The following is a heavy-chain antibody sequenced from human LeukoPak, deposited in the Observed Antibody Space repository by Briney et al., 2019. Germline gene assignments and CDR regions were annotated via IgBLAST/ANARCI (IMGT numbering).Heavy chain of an antibody. J-gene: IGHJ5*02. CDR1: GYTFTSYD. CDR3: ARGRGAARPFEDWSDP. D-gene: IGHD6-6*01. CDR2: MNPNSGNT. V-gene: IGHV1-8*01. Sequence: ASVKVSCKASGYTFTSYDINWVRQATGQGLEWMGWMNPNSGNTGYAQKFQGRVTMTRNTSISTAYMELSSLRSEDTAVYYCARGRGAARPFEDWSDPWGQGTLVTVSS.